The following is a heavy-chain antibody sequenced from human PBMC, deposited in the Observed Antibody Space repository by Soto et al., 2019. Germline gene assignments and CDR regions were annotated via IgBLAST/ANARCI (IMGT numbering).Heavy chain of an antibody. D-gene: IGHD3-16*01. CDR1: GFTFSSYA. Sequence: GGSLRLSCTGSGFTFSSYAMHWVRPAPGKGLEWVAVVSYDGSIENYADSVRGRFTISRDNSKNTVFLQMNSLRVEDTAVYYCAKDLYYYDFSLDDSWGQGTLVTVSS. V-gene: IGHV3-30*04. CDR2: VSYDGSIE. CDR3: AKDLYYYDFSLDDS. J-gene: IGHJ5*02.